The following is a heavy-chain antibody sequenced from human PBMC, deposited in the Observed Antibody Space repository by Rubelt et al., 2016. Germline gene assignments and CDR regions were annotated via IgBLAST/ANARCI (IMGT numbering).Heavy chain of an antibody. CDR2: INDDVSST. J-gene: IGHJ6*02. V-gene: IGHV3-74*02. CDR3: ASGRGPEYYYYGMDV. CDR1: GFTVSSVW. D-gene: IGHD1-1*01. Sequence: EARGGLVQPGGSLRLSCVASGFTVSSVWMHWVRQVPGKGLVWVSRINDDVSSTTTAYADSVKGRFTISRDNSKNTLYLQMNSLRAEDTAVYYCASGRGPEYYYYGMDVWGQVTAVTVTS.